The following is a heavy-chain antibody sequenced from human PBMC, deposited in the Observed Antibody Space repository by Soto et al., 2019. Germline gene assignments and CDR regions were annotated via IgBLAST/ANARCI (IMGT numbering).Heavy chain of an antibody. CDR2: ISSNSYYI. V-gene: IGHV3-21*01. D-gene: IGHD5-18*01. J-gene: IGHJ3*02. Sequence: EVQLVESGGGLVKGGGSLRLSCAASGFTFSSYTMNWVRQAPGKGLEWVSSISSNSYYIYYADSVKGRFTISRDNAQNSLYLQMNSLRAEDTAVYYCARDRAPTNGIHLWLHSAAFDIWGQGTMVTVSS. CDR3: ARDRAPTNGIHLWLHSAAFDI. CDR1: GFTFSSYT.